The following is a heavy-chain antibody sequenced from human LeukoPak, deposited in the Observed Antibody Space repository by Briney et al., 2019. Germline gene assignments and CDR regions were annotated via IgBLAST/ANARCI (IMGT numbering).Heavy chain of an antibody. V-gene: IGHV4-39*01. Sequence: SETLSLTCSLSDDSISRSSYYWGWIRQPPGKGLEWIGTFYYSGFTYYNPSLKNRVTISVDTSKNQFSLKLSSVTAEDTAVYYCARLKVGTTHPDYWGQGTLVTVSS. D-gene: IGHD1-26*01. J-gene: IGHJ4*02. CDR1: DDSISRSSYY. CDR3: ARLKVGTTHPDY. CDR2: FYYSGFT.